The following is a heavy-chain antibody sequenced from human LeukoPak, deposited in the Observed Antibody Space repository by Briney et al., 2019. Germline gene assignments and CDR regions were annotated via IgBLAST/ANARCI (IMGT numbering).Heavy chain of an antibody. CDR1: GGTFSSYA. CDR3: ARNQERVGYYYYYYMDV. J-gene: IGHJ6*03. CDR2: IIPIFGTA. V-gene: IGHV1-69*13. Sequence: SVKVSCKASGGTFSSYAISWVRQAPGQGLEWLGGIIPIFGTANYAQKFQGRVTITADESTSTAYMELSSLRSEDTAVYYCARNQERVGYYYYYYMDVWGKGTTVTISS.